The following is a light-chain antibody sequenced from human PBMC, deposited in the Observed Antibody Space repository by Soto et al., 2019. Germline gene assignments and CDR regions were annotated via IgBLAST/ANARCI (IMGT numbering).Light chain of an antibody. J-gene: IGKJ2*01. CDR3: QQSYSAPRT. CDR2: AAS. V-gene: IGKV1-39*01. CDR1: QSITNY. Sequence: DIQMTQSPSSLPASVGDRVTITCRASQSITNYLSWYQQRPGKAPKLLIHAASNLQSGVPSRFSGGGSETDFSLTISSLQPEDFATYHCQQSYSAPRTFGQGTKVDIK.